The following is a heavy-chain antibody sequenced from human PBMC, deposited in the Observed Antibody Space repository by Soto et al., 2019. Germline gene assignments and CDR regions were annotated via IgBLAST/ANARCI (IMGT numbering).Heavy chain of an antibody. J-gene: IGHJ4*02. CDR2: INHSGNT. CDR1: GGSFSDYY. CDR3: ARRGTMHYCFDY. V-gene: IGHV4-34*01. Sequence: QVQLQQWGAGLLKPSETLSRTCAVYGGSFSDYYWSWVRQPPGKGLEWSGEINHSGNTNYNPSLKSRVTISVDRSKNQFSLKLTSVTAAVTAVYYCARRGTMHYCFDYWGQGILVPVSS. D-gene: IGHD3-10*01.